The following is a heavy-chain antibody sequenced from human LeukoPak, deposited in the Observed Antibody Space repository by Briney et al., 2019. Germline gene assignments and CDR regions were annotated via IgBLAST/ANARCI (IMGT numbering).Heavy chain of an antibody. V-gene: IGHV1-69*06. D-gene: IGHD3-10*01. J-gene: IGHJ6*03. Sequence: ASVKVSCKASGGTFNSYAISWVRQAPGQGLEWMGGIIPIFGTANYAQKFQGRVTITADKPTSTAYMELYSLRSEDTAVYYCARAIRGSKIASRYYYYYMDVWGKGTTVTVSS. CDR2: IIPIFGTA. CDR3: ARAIRGSKIASRYYYYYMDV. CDR1: GGTFNSYA.